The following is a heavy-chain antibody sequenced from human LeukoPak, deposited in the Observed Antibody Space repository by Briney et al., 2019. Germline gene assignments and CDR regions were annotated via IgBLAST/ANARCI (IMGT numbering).Heavy chain of an antibody. J-gene: IGHJ6*02. Sequence: GGSLRLSCAASGFTFSSYGMHWVRQAPGKGLEWVAVIWYDGSNKYYADSVKGRFTISRDNSKNTLYLQMNSLRAEDTAVYYCARDDGIAARPTPTYYYYGMDVWGQGTTVTVSS. CDR2: IWYDGSNK. V-gene: IGHV3-33*01. CDR3: ARDDGIAARPTPTYYYYGMDV. CDR1: GFTFSSYG. D-gene: IGHD6-6*01.